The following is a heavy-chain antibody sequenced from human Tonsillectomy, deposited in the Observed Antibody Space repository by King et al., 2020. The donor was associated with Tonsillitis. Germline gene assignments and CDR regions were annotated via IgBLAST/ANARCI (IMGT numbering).Heavy chain of an antibody. Sequence: QLQESGPGLVKPSETLSLTCTVSGASVTTFYWAWIRQAAGKGLEWIGYINHSGSINYNPSLNSRVTISLDASKNKLSLKLASVTAADTAIYYCSRVEVPPVLYYLDYWGQGTLVSVSS. D-gene: IGHD3-3*01. CDR1: GASVTTFY. CDR2: INHSGSI. CDR3: SRVEVPPVLYYLDY. J-gene: IGHJ4*02. V-gene: IGHV4-59*08.